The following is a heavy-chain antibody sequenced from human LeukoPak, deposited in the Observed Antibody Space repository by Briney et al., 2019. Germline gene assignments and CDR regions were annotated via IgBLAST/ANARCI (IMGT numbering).Heavy chain of an antibody. CDR3: TGEPEQQLVRAWFDP. D-gene: IGHD6-13*01. CDR2: TYYRSKWFN. V-gene: IGHV6-1*01. CDR1: GDSVSSNSAA. Sequence: SLTLSLTCVISGDSVSSNSAAWNWIRQSPSRGLEWLGRTYYRSKWFNDYAVSVKSRITIKPDTSKNQFSLQLNSVTPEDTAVYYCTGEPEQQLVRAWFDPWGQGTLVTVSS. J-gene: IGHJ5*02.